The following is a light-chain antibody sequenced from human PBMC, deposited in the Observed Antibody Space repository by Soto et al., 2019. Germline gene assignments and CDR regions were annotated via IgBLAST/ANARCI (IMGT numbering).Light chain of an antibody. Sequence: DIQMTQSPSTLSASVGDRVTITCRASQSISSWLAWYQQKPGKAPKLLIYDASSLERGVPSRFSGGGFGTEFTLTISGLQPDDFATYYCQQYNSDSTFGQGTKVDIK. CDR2: DAS. CDR1: QSISSW. J-gene: IGKJ1*01. V-gene: IGKV1-5*01. CDR3: QQYNSDST.